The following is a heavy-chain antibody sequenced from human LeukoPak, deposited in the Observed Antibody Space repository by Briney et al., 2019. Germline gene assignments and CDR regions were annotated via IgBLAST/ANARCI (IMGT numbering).Heavy chain of an antibody. CDR2: IYHSGST. D-gene: IGHD3-10*01. CDR3: ARDKEEVYYGSGSYMDY. V-gene: IGHV4-38-2*02. Sequence: SETLSLTCTVSGYSISSGYYWGWIRQPPGKGLEWIGSIYHSGSTYYNPSLKSRVTISVDTSKNQFSLKLSSVTAADTAVYYCARDKEEVYYGSGSYMDYWGQGTLVTVSS. J-gene: IGHJ4*02. CDR1: GYSISSGYY.